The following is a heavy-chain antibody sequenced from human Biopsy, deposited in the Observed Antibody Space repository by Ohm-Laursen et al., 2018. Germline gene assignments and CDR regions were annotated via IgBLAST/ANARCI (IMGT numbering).Heavy chain of an antibody. V-gene: IGHV3-23*01. J-gene: IGHJ4*02. CDR2: IDSSAAST. D-gene: IGHD4-17*01. Sequence: SLRLSCSAPGFIFGDYAMNWVRQAPGKGLDWVSSIDSSAASTFYADSVKGRFTISRDNSKNTLFLQMNSLRAADTAIYYCASDLNGDPSAFDYWGQGTPVTVSS. CDR3: ASDLNGDPSAFDY. CDR1: GFIFGDYA.